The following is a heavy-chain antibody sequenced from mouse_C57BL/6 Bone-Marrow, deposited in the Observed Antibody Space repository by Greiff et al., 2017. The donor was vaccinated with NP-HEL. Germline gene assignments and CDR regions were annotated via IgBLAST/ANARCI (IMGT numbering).Heavy chain of an antibody. CDR3: ARDVTTVVATTDYFDY. V-gene: IGHV1-19*01. CDR2: INPYNGGT. D-gene: IGHD1-1*01. CDR1: GYTFTDYY. Sequence: VQLQQSGPVLVKPGASVKMSCKASGYTFTDYYMNWVKQSHGKSLEWIGVINPYNGGTSYNQKFKGKDTLTVDKSSSTAYMELNSLTSEDSAVYYCARDVTTVVATTDYFDYWGQGTTLTVSS. J-gene: IGHJ2*01.